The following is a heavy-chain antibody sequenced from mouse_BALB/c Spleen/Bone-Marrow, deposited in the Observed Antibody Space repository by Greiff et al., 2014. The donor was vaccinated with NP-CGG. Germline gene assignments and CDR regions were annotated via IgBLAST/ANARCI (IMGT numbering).Heavy chain of an antibody. CDR1: GYTFTSYV. CDR2: INPFNGGA. J-gene: IGHJ3*01. Sequence: VQLKHSGPELVKPGASVKMSCKASGYTFTSYVMHWVKQKPGQGLEWIGFINPFNGGAKYNEKFRGKATLTSDKSSSTAYMERSSLTSEDSAVYYCAGPAWFAYWGRGTLVTVSA. CDR3: AGPAWFAY. V-gene: IGHV1-14*01.